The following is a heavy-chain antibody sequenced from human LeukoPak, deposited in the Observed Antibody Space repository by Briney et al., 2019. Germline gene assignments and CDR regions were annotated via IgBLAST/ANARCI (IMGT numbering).Heavy chain of an antibody. J-gene: IGHJ4*02. CDR2: IYYSGST. V-gene: IGHV4-59*01. CDR3: ASGPYPAACTDHQFDF. Sequence: SETLSLTCTVSGASISSYYWSWIRQPPGKGLEWIGYIYYSGSTNYNPSLKSRVTISVDTSKNQFSLKLSSVTAADTAVYYCASGPYPAACTDHQFDFWGQGTLVTVSS. CDR1: GASISSYY. D-gene: IGHD6-25*01.